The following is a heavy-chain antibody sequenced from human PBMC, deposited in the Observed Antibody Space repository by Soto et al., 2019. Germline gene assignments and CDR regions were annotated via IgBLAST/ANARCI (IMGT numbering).Heavy chain of an antibody. J-gene: IGHJ4*02. D-gene: IGHD1-26*01. V-gene: IGHV3-33*01. CDR1: GFIFSSYG. Sequence: QVQLVESGGGVVQPGRSLRLSCAASGFIFSSYGMHWVRQAPGKGLGWVAVIWFDGSNEYYADSVKGRFTISRDNSKNTLHLQMNSLRADDTAVYYCARAMAATTPFDYWGQGTVVTVSS. CDR2: IWFDGSNE. CDR3: ARAMAATTPFDY.